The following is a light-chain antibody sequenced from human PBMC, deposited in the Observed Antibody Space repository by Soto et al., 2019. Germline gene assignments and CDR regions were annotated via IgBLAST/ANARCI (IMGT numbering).Light chain of an antibody. J-gene: IGLJ1*01. CDR2: EGG. CDR1: SSDVGSYNL. CDR3: CSFAHSNTYV. Sequence: QSVLNQPGSVYGSPGQSIALSCTGTSSDVGSYNLVSWYQQYPGKAPKLLISEGGKRPSGISNRFSGSKSGNTASPTISGLQAEDEADYYCCSFAHSNTYVFGTGTKVTVL. V-gene: IGLV2-23*01.